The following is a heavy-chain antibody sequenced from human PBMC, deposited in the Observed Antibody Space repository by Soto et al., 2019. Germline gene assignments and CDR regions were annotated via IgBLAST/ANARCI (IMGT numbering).Heavy chain of an antibody. Sequence: QVQLVQSGAEVKKPGASVMVSCKASGYTFIAYYMHWVRQAPGQGLEWMGWINPNSGDTNSAQKCQGRVTMTRDTSFSTVYMAMSRLRSDDTAVYYCARGDYYDTSGIDHWGQGTLVTVSS. J-gene: IGHJ4*02. CDR2: INPNSGDT. CDR1: GYTFIAYY. D-gene: IGHD3-22*01. V-gene: IGHV1-2*02. CDR3: ARGDYYDTSGIDH.